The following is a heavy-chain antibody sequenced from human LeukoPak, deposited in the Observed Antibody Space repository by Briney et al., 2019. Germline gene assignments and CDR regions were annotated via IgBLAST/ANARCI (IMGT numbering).Heavy chain of an antibody. J-gene: IGHJ1*01. CDR1: GGSFSGYY. D-gene: IGHD6-6*01. V-gene: IGHV4-34*01. CDR2: INHSGST. Sequence: SETLSLTCAVYGGSFSGYYWSWIRQPPGKGLEWIGEINHSGSTNYNPSLKSRVTISVDTSKNQFSLKLSSVTAADTAVYYCARGQRVGSSSSVRGPPTPASPSEYFQHWGQGTLVTVSS. CDR3: ARGQRVGSSSSVRGPPTPASPSEYFQH.